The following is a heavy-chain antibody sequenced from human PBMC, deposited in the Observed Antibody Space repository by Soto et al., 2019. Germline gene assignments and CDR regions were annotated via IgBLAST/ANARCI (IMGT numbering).Heavy chain of an antibody. D-gene: IGHD3-9*01. Sequence: RGESLKISCEASGYKFKNYWIGWVRQMPGKGPEWMGFIYPGDSDARYSPSFQGQVTISVDKSINTVYLQWRSLKASDTAMYYCARQPDYNILTGYLYYFDYWGQGTLVTVSS. CDR3: ARQPDYNILTGYLYYFDY. CDR1: GYKFKNYW. J-gene: IGHJ4*02. CDR2: IYPGDSDA. V-gene: IGHV5-51*01.